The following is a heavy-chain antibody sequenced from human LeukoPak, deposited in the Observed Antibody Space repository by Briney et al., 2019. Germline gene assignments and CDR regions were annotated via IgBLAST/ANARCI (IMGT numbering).Heavy chain of an antibody. CDR2: ISWNSGSI. D-gene: IGHD3-22*01. CDR3: AKDKESSGYYYFDY. V-gene: IGHV3-9*01. CDR1: GFTFDDYA. J-gene: IGHJ4*02. Sequence: PGRSLRLSCAASGFTFDDYAMHWVRQAPGKGLEWVSGISWNSGSIGYADSVKGRFNISRDNAKNSLYLQMNSLRAEDTALYYCAKDKESSGYYYFDYWGQGTLVTVSS.